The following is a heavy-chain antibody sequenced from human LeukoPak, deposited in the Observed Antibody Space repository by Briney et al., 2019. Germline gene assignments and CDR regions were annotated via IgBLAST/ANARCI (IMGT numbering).Heavy chain of an antibody. CDR2: ISGGGGST. Sequence: PGGSLRLFCAASGFTFSNYAMSWVRQAPGKGLEWVSAISGGGGSTYFADSVRGRFTISRDNSENTVYLQMNSLTGEDTAVYYCAKSLVTVAPTHFDYWGQGTLVSVSS. CDR1: GFTFSNYA. D-gene: IGHD2-15*01. V-gene: IGHV3-23*01. CDR3: AKSLVTVAPTHFDY. J-gene: IGHJ4*02.